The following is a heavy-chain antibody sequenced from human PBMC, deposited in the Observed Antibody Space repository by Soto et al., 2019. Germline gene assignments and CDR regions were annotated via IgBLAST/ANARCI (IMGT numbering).Heavy chain of an antibody. D-gene: IGHD2-2*01. Sequence: PGGSLRLSCAASGFTFSSYAMSWVRQAPGKGLEWVSAISGSGGSTCYADSVKGRFTISKDNSKNTLYLQMNSLRAEDTAVYYCAKAGLPAAMGRGWFDPWGQGTLVTVSS. CDR3: AKAGLPAAMGRGWFDP. V-gene: IGHV3-23*01. CDR1: GFTFSSYA. J-gene: IGHJ5*02. CDR2: ISGSGGST.